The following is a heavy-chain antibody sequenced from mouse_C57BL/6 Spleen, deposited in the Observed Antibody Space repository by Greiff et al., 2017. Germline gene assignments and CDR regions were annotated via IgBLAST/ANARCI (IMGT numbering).Heavy chain of an antibody. V-gene: IGHV1-52*01. J-gene: IGHJ2*01. CDR3: ARNYGNFEDFDY. Sequence: QVQLQQPGAELVRPGSSVKLSCKASGYTFTSYWMHWVKQRPIQGLEWIGNIDPSDSETNYNQKFKDKATLTVDKSSSTAYMQLSSLTSEDSAVYYCARNYGNFEDFDYWGQGTTLTVSS. CDR1: GYTFTSYW. D-gene: IGHD2-1*01. CDR2: IDPSDSET.